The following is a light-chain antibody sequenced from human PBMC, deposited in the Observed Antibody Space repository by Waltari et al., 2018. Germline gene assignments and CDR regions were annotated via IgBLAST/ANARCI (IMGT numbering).Light chain of an antibody. CDR3: CSFTRSSTWV. J-gene: IGLJ3*02. Sequence: QSALTQPASVSGSPGQSIIISCTGTTNYLGGYNYVSWYQQHPGKAPKLMIYDVNSRPSGVSSRFSGSKSGNTASLIISGLQAEDEADYYCCSFTRSSTWVFGGGTKVTVL. V-gene: IGLV2-14*03. CDR2: DVN. CDR1: TNYLGGYNY.